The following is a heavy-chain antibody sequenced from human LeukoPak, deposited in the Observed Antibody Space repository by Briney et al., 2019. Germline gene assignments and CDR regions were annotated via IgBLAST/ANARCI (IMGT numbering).Heavy chain of an antibody. CDR3: ARVMINWDDAFDI. Sequence: PSETLSLTCTVSGGSISSYYWSWIRQPPGKGLEWIGYIYYRGSTNYNPSLKSRVTISVDTSKKQFSLKLDSVTAADTAVYYCARVMINWDDAFDIWGQGTMVTVSS. J-gene: IGHJ3*02. CDR2: IYYRGST. CDR1: GGSISSYY. D-gene: IGHD3-16*01. V-gene: IGHV4-59*01.